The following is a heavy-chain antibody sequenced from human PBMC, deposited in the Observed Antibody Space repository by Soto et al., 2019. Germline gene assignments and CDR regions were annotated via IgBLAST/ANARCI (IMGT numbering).Heavy chain of an antibody. V-gene: IGHV1-2*04. Sequence: ASVKVSCKASGYTFTGYYMHWVRQAPGQGLEWMGWINPNSGGTNYAQKFQGWVTMTRDTSISTAYMELSRLRSDDTAVYYCARDRMIVGATPSLPDYWGQGTLVTVSS. CDR2: INPNSGGT. CDR3: ARDRMIVGATPSLPDY. J-gene: IGHJ4*02. CDR1: GYTFTGYY. D-gene: IGHD1-26*01.